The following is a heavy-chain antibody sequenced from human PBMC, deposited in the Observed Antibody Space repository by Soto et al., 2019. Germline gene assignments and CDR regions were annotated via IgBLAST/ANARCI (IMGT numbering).Heavy chain of an antibody. Sequence: SETLSLTCTVSGDSISSYYWSWIRQPPGKGLEWIGYIYYSGSTNYNPSLKSRFTISVGTSKNQFSLKLKSVTAADTAVYYCARRSSSSLGSLFDPWGRGILVTVSS. V-gene: IGHV4-59*01. CDR1: GDSISSYY. CDR3: ARRSSSSLGSLFDP. J-gene: IGHJ5*02. D-gene: IGHD6-6*01. CDR2: IYYSGST.